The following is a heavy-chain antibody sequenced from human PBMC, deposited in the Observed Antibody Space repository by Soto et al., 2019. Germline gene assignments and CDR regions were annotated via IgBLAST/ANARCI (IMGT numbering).Heavy chain of an antibody. J-gene: IGHJ6*03. CDR2: ISGSGGST. D-gene: IGHD6-19*01. Sequence: EVQLLESGGGLVQPGGSLRLSCAASGFTLSSYAMSWVRQAPGKGLEWVSAISGSGGSTYYADSVKGRFTISRDNSKNTLYLQMNSLRAEDTAVYYCAKEGEGIAVARTPWYYYYYMDVWGKGTTVTVSS. CDR1: GFTLSSYA. V-gene: IGHV3-23*01. CDR3: AKEGEGIAVARTPWYYYYYMDV.